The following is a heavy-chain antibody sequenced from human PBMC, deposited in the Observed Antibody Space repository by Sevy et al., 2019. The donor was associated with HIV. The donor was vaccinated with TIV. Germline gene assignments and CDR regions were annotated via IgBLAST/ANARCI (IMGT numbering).Heavy chain of an antibody. CDR1: RFTFSNYG. D-gene: IGHD1-7*01. CDR3: AKDAGTYYLTYYFDF. V-gene: IGHV3-33*05. CDR2: ISYDGSNK. Sequence: GGSLRLSCAVSRFTFSNYGMHWVRQAPGKGLEWVALISYDGSNKHYADSVKGRFTISRDNVKNTLFLDMNSLRAEDTAIYYCAKDAGTYYLTYYFDFWGQGTLGTVSS. J-gene: IGHJ4*02.